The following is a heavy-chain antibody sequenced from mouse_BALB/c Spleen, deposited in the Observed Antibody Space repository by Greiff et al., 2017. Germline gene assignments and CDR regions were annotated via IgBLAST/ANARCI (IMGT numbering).Heavy chain of an antibody. D-gene: IGHD2-3*01. Sequence: VKLLESGPGLVAPSQSLSITCTVSGFSLTGYGVNWVRQPPGKGLEWLGMIWGDGSTDYNSALKSRMSISQNKSKSQVFLKMNSLQTDDTARYYCSRGVIYGGYDVDYWGQGTTLTVSS. CDR2: IWGDGST. J-gene: IGHJ2*01. CDR3: SRGVIYGGYDVDY. CDR1: GFSLTGYG. V-gene: IGHV2-6-7*01.